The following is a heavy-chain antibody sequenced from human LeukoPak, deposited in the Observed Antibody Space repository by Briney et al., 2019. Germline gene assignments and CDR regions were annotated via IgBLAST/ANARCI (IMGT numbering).Heavy chain of an antibody. J-gene: IGHJ4*02. D-gene: IGHD3-10*01. V-gene: IGHV4-39*01. Sequence: LSETLSLTCTVSGGSISSSSYYWGWIRQPPGKGLEWIGSIYYSGSTYYNPSLKSRVTISVDTSKNQFSLKLSSVTAADTAVYYCARDHYGSGTERVFDYWGQGNPVTVSS. CDR2: IYYSGST. CDR1: GGSISSSSYY. CDR3: ARDHYGSGTERVFDY.